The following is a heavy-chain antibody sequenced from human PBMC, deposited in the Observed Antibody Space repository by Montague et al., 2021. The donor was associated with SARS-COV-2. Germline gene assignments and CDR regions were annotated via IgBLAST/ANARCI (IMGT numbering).Heavy chain of an antibody. Sequence: SLRLSCAASGFTFSSYAMSWVRQAPGKGLEWVSVIYSGGSSTYYADSVEGRFTISRDNSKNTLYLQMNSLRAEDTAVYYCAKDSAYYYDSSCYYSSYYYGMDVWGQGTTVTVSS. D-gene: IGHD3-22*01. CDR2: IYSGGSST. CDR3: AKDSAYYYDSSCYYSSYYYGMDV. CDR1: GFTFSSYA. V-gene: IGHV3-23*03. J-gene: IGHJ6*02.